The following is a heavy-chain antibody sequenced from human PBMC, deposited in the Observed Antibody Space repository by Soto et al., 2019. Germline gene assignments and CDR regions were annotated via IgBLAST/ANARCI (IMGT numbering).Heavy chain of an antibody. CDR3: AKNQWLVNNYFDY. CDR2: ISGSGGST. D-gene: IGHD6-19*01. Sequence: EVQLLESGGGLVQPGGSLRLSCAASGFTFSSYAMSWVRQAPGKGLEWVSAISGSGGSTYYADSVKGRFTISRDNSKNTLYLQMNSLRAEDTAVYYCAKNQWLVNNYFDYWGQATLVTVSS. CDR1: GFTFSSYA. V-gene: IGHV3-23*01. J-gene: IGHJ4*02.